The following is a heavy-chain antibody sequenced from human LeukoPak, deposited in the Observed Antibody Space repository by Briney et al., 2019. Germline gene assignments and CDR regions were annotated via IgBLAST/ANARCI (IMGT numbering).Heavy chain of an antibody. CDR3: ATGIAVAVTRYFDS. Sequence: ASVKVSCKASGYTFTSHGISWVRQAPGQGLEWMGWISAYNGNTNYAQKLQGRVTMTTDTSTSTAYMELRSLRSEDTAVYYCATGIAVAVTRYFDSWGQGTLVTVSS. V-gene: IGHV1-18*01. CDR2: ISAYNGNT. CDR1: GYTFTSHG. D-gene: IGHD6-19*01. J-gene: IGHJ4*02.